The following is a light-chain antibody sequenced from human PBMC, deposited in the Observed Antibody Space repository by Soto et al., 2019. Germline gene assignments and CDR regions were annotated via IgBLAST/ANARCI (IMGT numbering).Light chain of an antibody. V-gene: IGLV2-23*02. CDR1: STDVGSYNL. CDR3: SSFAGSDTYWV. CDR2: EVT. J-gene: IGLJ3*02. Sequence: QSALTQPASVSGSPGQSITISCTGTSTDVGSYNLVSWYQQHPGRAPKFMLCEVTARPSGISNRFSGSKSGNTASQTISGLQPEDEADYYCSSFAGSDTYWVFGGGTKLTVL.